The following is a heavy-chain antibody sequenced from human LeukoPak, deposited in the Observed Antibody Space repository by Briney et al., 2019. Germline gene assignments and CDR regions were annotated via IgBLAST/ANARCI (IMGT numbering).Heavy chain of an antibody. CDR2: IKQDGSEK. CDR1: GFTFSSYW. Sequence: GGSLRLSCAASGFTFSSYWMSWVRQAPGKGLEWVAYIKQDGSEKYYVDSVKGRFTISRDNAKNSLFLQMSSLRAEDTAVYYCARGYSSSWYNRFDYWGQGTLVTVSS. V-gene: IGHV3-7*01. D-gene: IGHD6-13*01. CDR3: ARGYSSSWYNRFDY. J-gene: IGHJ4*02.